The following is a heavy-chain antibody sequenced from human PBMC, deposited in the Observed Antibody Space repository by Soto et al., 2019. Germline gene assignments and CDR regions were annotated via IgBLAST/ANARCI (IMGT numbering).Heavy chain of an antibody. CDR3: AKSSRYCSGGGCFYYFDY. CDR2: IGGNGVTT. J-gene: IGHJ4*02. V-gene: IGHV3-23*01. D-gene: IGHD2-15*01. CDR1: GFSIGSSA. Sequence: EVQLLESGGGLVQPGGSLRLSCAASGFSIGSSAWSWVRQAPGKGLDWVSTIGGNGVTTFYADSVKGRFTISRDISRNTVSLQMSSLRAEDTALYYCAKSSRYCSGGGCFYYFDYWGQGTLVTVSS.